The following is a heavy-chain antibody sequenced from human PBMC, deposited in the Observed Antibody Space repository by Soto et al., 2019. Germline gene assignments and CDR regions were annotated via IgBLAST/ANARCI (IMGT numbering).Heavy chain of an antibody. CDR3: AGDHCSSTSCYHWNWCDP. CDR1: GYTFTSYG. CDR2: ISAYNGNT. J-gene: IGHJ5*02. D-gene: IGHD2-2*01. V-gene: IGHV1-18*01. Sequence: QVQLVQSGAEVKKPGASVKVSCKASGYTFTSYGISWVRQAPGQGLEWMGWISAYNGNTNYAQKLQGRVTMTTDTATRTAYMELRSLRSDDTAVYYCAGDHCSSTSCYHWNWCDPWGQGTLVTVSS.